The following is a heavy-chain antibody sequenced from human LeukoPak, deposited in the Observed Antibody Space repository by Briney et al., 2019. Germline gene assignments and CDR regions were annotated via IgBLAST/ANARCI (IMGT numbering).Heavy chain of an antibody. D-gene: IGHD4-23*01. V-gene: IGHV4-30-4*07. J-gene: IGHJ5*02. Sequence: SETLSLTCAVSGGSISSGGYSWSWIRQPPGKGLEWIGYIYHSGSTYYNPSLKSRVTISVDTSKNQLSLKLSSVTAADTAVYYCAREGWTTVVPYNWFDPWGQGTLVTVSS. CDR2: IYHSGST. CDR1: GGSISSGGYS. CDR3: AREGWTTVVPYNWFDP.